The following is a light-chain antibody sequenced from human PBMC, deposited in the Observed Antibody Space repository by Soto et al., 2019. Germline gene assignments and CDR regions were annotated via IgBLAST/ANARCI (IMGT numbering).Light chain of an antibody. J-gene: IGKJ4*01. V-gene: IGKV1-12*01. CDR2: NAS. Sequence: DIQMTQSPSSVSASVGDKFTISCRASEDVKSRLEWYQQTPGKAPNLLXFNASSLQSGVPSRFRGSGSGTDFTLTISSLAPEDFEPYYCQQSDYSPVTFGGGTKVDIK. CDR1: EDVKSR. CDR3: QQSDYSPVT.